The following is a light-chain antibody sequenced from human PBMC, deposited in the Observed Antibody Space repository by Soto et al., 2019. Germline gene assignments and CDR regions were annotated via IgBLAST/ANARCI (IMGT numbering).Light chain of an antibody. Sequence: EIVMTQSPATLSVSPGERATLSCRASQSISSNLAWYQQKPGQVPSLLIYDASTRATGVPARFSGSGSGTEFTLTSSSLQFEDFAVYYCQQYNSLPITFGQGTRLEI. CDR3: QQYNSLPIT. J-gene: IGKJ5*01. CDR2: DAS. CDR1: QSISSN. V-gene: IGKV3-15*01.